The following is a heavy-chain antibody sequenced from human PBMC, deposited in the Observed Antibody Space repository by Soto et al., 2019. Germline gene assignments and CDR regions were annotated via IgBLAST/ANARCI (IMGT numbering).Heavy chain of an antibody. D-gene: IGHD3-9*01. CDR1: GFTFSSYA. Sequence: GGSLRLSCAASGFTFSSYARSWVRQAPGKGLEWVSAISGSGGSTYYADSVKGRFTISRDNSKNTLYLQMNSLRAEDTAVYYCAKANDILTGEHFDYWGQGTLVTVSS. CDR3: AKANDILTGEHFDY. V-gene: IGHV3-23*01. CDR2: ISGSGGST. J-gene: IGHJ4*02.